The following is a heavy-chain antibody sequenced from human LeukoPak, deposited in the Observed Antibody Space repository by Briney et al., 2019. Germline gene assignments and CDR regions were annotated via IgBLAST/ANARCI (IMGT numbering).Heavy chain of an antibody. D-gene: IGHD2-15*01. CDR3: AKKLSCSGGSCYAYYYYYGMDV. V-gene: IGHV3-66*01. Sequence: GGSLRLSCAASGFTVSSNYMSWVRQAPGKGLEWVSVLYSGGSTYYADSVKGRFTISRDNSKNTLYLQMNSVRAEDTAVYYCAKKLSCSGGSCYAYYYYYGMDVWGQGTTVTVSS. CDR1: GFTVSSNY. J-gene: IGHJ6*02. CDR2: LYSGGST.